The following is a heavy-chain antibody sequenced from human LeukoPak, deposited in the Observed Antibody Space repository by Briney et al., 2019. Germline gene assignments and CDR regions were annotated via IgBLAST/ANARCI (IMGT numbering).Heavy chain of an antibody. V-gene: IGHV3-33*08. CDR3: ARDSAGYCSSTSCYEYYYGMDV. CDR1: GFTFSSYT. CDR2: MWYHGNNQ. Sequence: PGGSLRLSCAASGFTFSSYTMHWVRQAPGKGLEWVAVMWYHGNNQYYADSVKGRFTISRDISQNTLYLQMNSLRDEDTAVYYCARDSAGYCSSTSCYEYYYGMDVWGQGTTVTVSS. D-gene: IGHD2-2*01. J-gene: IGHJ6*02.